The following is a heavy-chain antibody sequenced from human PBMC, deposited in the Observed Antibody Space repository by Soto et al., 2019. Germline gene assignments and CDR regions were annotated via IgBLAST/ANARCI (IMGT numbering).Heavy chain of an antibody. CDR2: SSATGAGT. CDR1: GFTFSSYG. CDR3: AKDRRAGGNYGFYSDF. J-gene: IGHJ4*02. V-gene: IGHV3-23*01. Sequence: EVQLLESGGGLVQPGGSLRLSCAASGFTFSSYGMTWVRRAPGKGLEWGSFSSATGAGTYYADSVKGRFTISRDNSKNTLYLQMTSLRADDTAVYYCAKDRRAGGNYGFYSDFWGQGALVIVSS. D-gene: IGHD1-7*01.